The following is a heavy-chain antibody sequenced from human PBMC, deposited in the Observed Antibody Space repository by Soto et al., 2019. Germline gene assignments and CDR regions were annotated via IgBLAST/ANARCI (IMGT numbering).Heavy chain of an antibody. J-gene: IGHJ5*02. CDR2: IYYSGST. V-gene: IGHV4-59*01. D-gene: IGHD3-22*01. Sequence: SETLSLTCTVSGGSISSYYWSWIRQPPGKGLEWIGYIYYSGSTNYNPSLKSRVTISVDTSKNQFSLKLSSVTAADTAVYYCARVPDYYDSSGYYSFDPWGQGTLVTVSS. CDR1: GGSISSYY. CDR3: ARVPDYYDSSGYYSFDP.